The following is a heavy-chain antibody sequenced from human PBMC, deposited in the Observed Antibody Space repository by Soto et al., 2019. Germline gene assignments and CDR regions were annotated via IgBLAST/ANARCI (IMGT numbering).Heavy chain of an antibody. D-gene: IGHD2-15*01. CDR3: ARDMHGGFTHYFDP. CDR1: GGSITSHH. CDR2: TSYTGNT. J-gene: IGHJ4*02. Sequence: PSETLSRTCIVSGGSITSHHWSLIRQFPGKGLEWIAYTSYTGNTTYNPSLQGRVTISIYKSKDQLSLMLTSLAAAHAAVYYCARDMHGGFTHYFDPWGQGTLVTVSS. V-gene: IGHV4-59*11.